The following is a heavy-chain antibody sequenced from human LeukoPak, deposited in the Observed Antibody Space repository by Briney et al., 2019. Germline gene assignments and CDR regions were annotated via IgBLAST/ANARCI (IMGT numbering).Heavy chain of an antibody. V-gene: IGHV3-48*01. D-gene: IGHD4-23*01. CDR3: ARHHGGGWLDP. CDR2: ISGASDNI. CDR1: GFPFSNHN. J-gene: IGHJ5*02. Sequence: GGSLRLSCAASGFPFSNHNMNWVRQAPGKGLEWVSYISGASDNIHYADSVKGRFTVSRDNDKNSLYLQMNSLRAEDTAVYFCARHHGGGWLDPWGQGTLVTVSS.